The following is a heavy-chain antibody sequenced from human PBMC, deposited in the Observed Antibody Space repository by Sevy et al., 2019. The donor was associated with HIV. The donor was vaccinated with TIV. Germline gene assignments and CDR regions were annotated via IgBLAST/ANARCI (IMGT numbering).Heavy chain of an antibody. Sequence: GGSLRLSCTASGFPFGSYEMNWVRQAPGKGLEWVSYISNRGSAKYYSDSVRGRFTISRDNAKNSLYLQMNSLRAEDTAVYYCARDLPPSATTVAHFDYWGRGTLVTVSS. J-gene: IGHJ4*02. D-gene: IGHD4-17*01. V-gene: IGHV3-48*03. CDR1: GFPFGSYE. CDR3: ARDLPPSATTVAHFDY. CDR2: ISNRGSAK.